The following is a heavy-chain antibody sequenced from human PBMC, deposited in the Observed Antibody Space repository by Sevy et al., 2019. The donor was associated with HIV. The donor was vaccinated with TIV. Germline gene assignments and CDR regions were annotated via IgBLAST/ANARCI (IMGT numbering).Heavy chain of an antibody. V-gene: IGHV3-7*01. CDR1: GFPFSNFW. J-gene: IGHJ5*02. CDR2: IKEDGSEK. D-gene: IGHD2-15*01. CDR3: ARAHTICGGCSCYPGWFDP. Sequence: GGSLRLSCAASGFPFSNFWMTWVRQAPGKGLEWVANIKEDGSEKDYVDSVKGRFTISRDNAKNSLYLQMSSLRAEDTAIYYCARAHTICGGCSCYPGWFDPWGQGTLVTVSS.